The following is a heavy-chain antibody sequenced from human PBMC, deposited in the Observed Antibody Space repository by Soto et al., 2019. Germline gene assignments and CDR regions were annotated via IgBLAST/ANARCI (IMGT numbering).Heavy chain of an antibody. J-gene: IGHJ4*02. D-gene: IGHD3-22*01. CDR2: IIPIFGTA. V-gene: IGHV1-69*01. CDR3: ARDRGPADYYDSSGGFDY. CDR1: GGTFSSYA. Sequence: QVQLVQSGAEVKKPGSSVKVSCKASGGTFSSYAISWVRQAPGQGLEWMGGIIPIFGTANYAQKFQGRVTITADESTSTAYIELSSLRSEDTAVYYCARDRGPADYYDSSGGFDYWGQGTLVTVSS.